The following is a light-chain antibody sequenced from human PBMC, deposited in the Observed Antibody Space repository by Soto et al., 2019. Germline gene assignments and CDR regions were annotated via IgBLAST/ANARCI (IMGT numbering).Light chain of an antibody. CDR2: GAF. CDR1: QSVSDK. Sequence: VVLTQSPDTLSLPPGERVTLSCRASQSVSDKLAWYQQKPGQAPWLLIYGAFNRAGGVPDRFSGSVSGTDFTLTISRLEPEDFAVYYCQQYGSSPRTFGQGSKVDIK. CDR3: QQYGSSPRT. V-gene: IGKV3-20*01. J-gene: IGKJ1*01.